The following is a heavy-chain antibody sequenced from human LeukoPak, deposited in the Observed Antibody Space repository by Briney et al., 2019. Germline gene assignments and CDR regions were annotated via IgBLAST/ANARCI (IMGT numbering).Heavy chain of an antibody. CDR2: ISDSAYST. J-gene: IGHJ3*02. CDR3: AKLPGEKHI. Sequence: PGGSLRLSCAASGFTFSIYAMSWVRKAPGKGLEWVSTISDSAYSTYYADSVRGRFTISRDNSKNTLYLQMNSLRAEDTAVYYCAKLPGEKHIWGQGTMVTVSS. D-gene: IGHD7-27*01. V-gene: IGHV3-23*01. CDR1: GFTFSIYA.